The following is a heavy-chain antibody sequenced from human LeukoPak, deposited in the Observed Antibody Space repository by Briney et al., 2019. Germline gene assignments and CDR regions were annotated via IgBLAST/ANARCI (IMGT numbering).Heavy chain of an antibody. D-gene: IGHD3-10*01. J-gene: IGHJ5*02. CDR3: AKPPTYGADGGWFDP. CDR2: ISGSGGST. Sequence: GGSLRLSCAASRFTFSSYAMTWVRQAPGKGLEWGSTISGSGGSTYYADSVKGRFTISRDNSKNTLYLQMNSLRAEDTAVYYCAKPPTYGADGGWFDPWGQGTLVTVSS. CDR1: RFTFSSYA. V-gene: IGHV3-23*01.